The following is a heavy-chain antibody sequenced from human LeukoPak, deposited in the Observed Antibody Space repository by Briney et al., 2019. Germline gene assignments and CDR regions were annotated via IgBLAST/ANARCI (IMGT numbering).Heavy chain of an antibody. D-gene: IGHD3-10*01. J-gene: IGHJ4*02. CDR3: ARAYGSGSYYVFDY. V-gene: IGHV4-59*01. CDR1: GGSISSYY. Sequence: SETLSLTCTVSGGSISSYYWSWIRQPPGKGLEWIGDIYYSGSTNYNPSLKSRVTISVDTSKNQFSLKLSSVTAADTAVYYCARAYGSGSYYVFDYWGQGTLVTVSS. CDR2: IYYSGST.